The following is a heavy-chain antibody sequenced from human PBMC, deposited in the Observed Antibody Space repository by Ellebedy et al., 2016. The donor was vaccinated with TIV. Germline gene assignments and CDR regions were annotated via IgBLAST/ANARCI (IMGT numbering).Heavy chain of an antibody. J-gene: IGHJ5*02. CDR2: IYYNGNA. CDR3: ARCETGSGSGWCNWLDP. V-gene: IGHV4-39*07. D-gene: IGHD3-22*01. Sequence: MPGGSLRLSCTVSGGSISSRSYYWGWIRQPTGKNLEWIGTIYYNGNAYYNPSLRSRVSISIDTSKNQFSLRLSSVTAADTAVYYCARCETGSGSGWCNWLDPWGQGTLVTVSS. CDR1: GGSISSRSYY.